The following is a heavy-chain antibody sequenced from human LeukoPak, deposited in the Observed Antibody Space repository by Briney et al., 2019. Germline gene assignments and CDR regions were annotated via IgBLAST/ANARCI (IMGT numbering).Heavy chain of an antibody. CDR1: GGSISSSNW. CDR3: AKDRGGSSELGDAFDV. CDR2: IYHSGST. Sequence: SGTLSLTCAVSGGSISSSNWWSWVRQPPGKGLEWIGEIYHSGSTNYNPSLKSRVTISVDKSKNQFSLKLSSVTAADTALYYCAKDRGGSSELGDAFDVWGQGTMVRVSS. V-gene: IGHV4-4*02. D-gene: IGHD1-26*01. J-gene: IGHJ3*01.